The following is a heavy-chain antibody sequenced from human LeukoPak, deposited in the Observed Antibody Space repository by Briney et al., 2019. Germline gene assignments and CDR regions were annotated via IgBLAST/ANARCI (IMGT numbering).Heavy chain of an antibody. J-gene: IGHJ3*02. Sequence: SETLSLTCSVSDDSISSSNYYWGWIRQPPGKGLEWIGSIYFTGSTFNNPSLESRVTISIDTSKKQFSLKLRYVTAADTAVYFCARDRNGPLGGGAFDIWGQGTVVTVSS. CDR3: ARDRNGPLGGGAFDI. D-gene: IGHD5-24*01. V-gene: IGHV4-39*07. CDR1: DDSISSSNYY. CDR2: IYFTGST.